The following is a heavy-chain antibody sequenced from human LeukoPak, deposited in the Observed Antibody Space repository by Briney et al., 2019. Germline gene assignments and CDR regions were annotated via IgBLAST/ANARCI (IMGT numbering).Heavy chain of an antibody. J-gene: IGHJ5*02. D-gene: IGHD5-24*01. Sequence: PSETLSLTCTVSGGSISSSSYYWAWIRQPPGKGLEWIGSIYYSGSTYYNPSLKSRVTLSVDTSKNQFSLKLTSVTAADTAVYYCARRGDGYNFRWFDPWGQGTLVTVSS. CDR1: GGSISSSSYY. CDR2: IYYSGST. CDR3: ARRGDGYNFRWFDP. V-gene: IGHV4-39*07.